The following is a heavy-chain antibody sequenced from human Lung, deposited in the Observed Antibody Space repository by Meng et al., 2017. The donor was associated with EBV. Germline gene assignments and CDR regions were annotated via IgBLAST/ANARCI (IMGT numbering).Heavy chain of an antibody. Sequence: QVQLVESGGGVVQPGRSLRLSCAASGFTFSSYAMHWVRQAPGKGLVWVAVISYDGSNKYYADSVKGRFTISRDNSKNTLYLQMNSLRAEDTAVYYYARQSGQGPLDYWGQGTLVTVSS. CDR2: ISYDGSNK. J-gene: IGHJ4*02. CDR3: ARQSGQGPLDY. CDR1: GFTFSSYA. V-gene: IGHV3-30-3*01.